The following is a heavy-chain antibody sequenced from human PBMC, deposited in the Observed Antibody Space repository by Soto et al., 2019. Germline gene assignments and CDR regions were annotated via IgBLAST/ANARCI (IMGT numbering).Heavy chain of an antibody. Sequence: QVQLVESGGGVVQPGRSLRLSCAASGFTFSSYAMHWVRQAPGKGLEWVAVISYDGSNKYYADSVKGRFTISRDNSKNPLYLQMNSLRAEDTAVYYCARTGYCSSTSCPGMYGMDVWGQGTTVTVSS. V-gene: IGHV3-30-3*01. CDR2: ISYDGSNK. D-gene: IGHD2-2*01. CDR1: GFTFSSYA. J-gene: IGHJ6*02. CDR3: ARTGYCSSTSCPGMYGMDV.